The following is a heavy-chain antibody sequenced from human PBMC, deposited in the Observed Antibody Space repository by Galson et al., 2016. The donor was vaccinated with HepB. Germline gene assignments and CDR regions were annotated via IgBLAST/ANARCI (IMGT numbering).Heavy chain of an antibody. J-gene: IGHJ1*01. V-gene: IGHV4-39*01. CDR3: FQYGSGSYYNAPAVQH. CDR2: IYYSGST. Sequence: QPPGKGLEWIGSIYYSGSTFYNLSLKSRVTISVDTSKNQFSLKLSSVTAADTAVYYCFQYGSGSYYNAPAVQHWGQGTLVTVSS. D-gene: IGHD3-10*01.